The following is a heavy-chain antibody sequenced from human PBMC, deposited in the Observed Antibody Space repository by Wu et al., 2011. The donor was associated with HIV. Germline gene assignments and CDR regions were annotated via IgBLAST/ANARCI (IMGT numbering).Heavy chain of an antibody. Sequence: QVQLVQSGAEVKKPGSSVKVSCKASGGTFSSYAISWVRQAPGQGLEWMGGIIPIFGTANYAQKLQGRVTITTDESTSTAYMELSSLRSEDTAVYYCARAVPYYYESSGYQIPRAYCDYWGRGNPWSPSPQ. CDR3: ARAVPYYYESSGYQIPRAYCDY. CDR1: GGTFSSYA. V-gene: IGHV1-69*05. J-gene: IGHJ4*02. D-gene: IGHD3-22*01. CDR2: IIPIFGTA.